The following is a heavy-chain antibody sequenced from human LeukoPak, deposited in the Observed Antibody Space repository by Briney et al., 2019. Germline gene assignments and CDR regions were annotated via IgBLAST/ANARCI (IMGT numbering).Heavy chain of an antibody. CDR1: GGSISSSSYY. V-gene: IGHV4-39*07. Sequence: SETLSLTCTVSGGSISSSSYYWGWIRQPPGKGLEWIGSIYYSGSTYYNPSLKSRVTISVDRSKNQFSLKLSSVTAADTAVYYCARDSYQLPYYYYMDVWGKGTTVTVSS. CDR2: IYYSGST. D-gene: IGHD2-2*01. CDR3: ARDSYQLPYYYYMDV. J-gene: IGHJ6*03.